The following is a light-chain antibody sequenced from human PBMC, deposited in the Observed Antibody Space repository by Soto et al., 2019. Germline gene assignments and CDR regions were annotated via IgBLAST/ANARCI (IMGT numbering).Light chain of an antibody. Sequence: QSVLTQPDSGSGSPGQSITIPCTGTSSDVGDYNYVSWYQQHPGNVPKLIIYDVTNRPPGVSNRFSGSKSANTASLTISGLQPEDEADYYCTSYTTSNTYVFGTGTKVTVL. J-gene: IGLJ1*01. CDR1: SSDVGDYNY. V-gene: IGLV2-14*01. CDR2: DVT. CDR3: TSYTTSNTYV.